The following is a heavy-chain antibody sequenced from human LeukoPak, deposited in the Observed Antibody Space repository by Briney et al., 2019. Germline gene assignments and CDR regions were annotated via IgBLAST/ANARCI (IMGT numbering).Heavy chain of an antibody. CDR3: ARPYHYDTSGYYYPYFDF. Sequence: PGGSLRLPCAASGFTFSGYAMHWVRQAPGKGLEWVSVISHDGDTEYSADSVKGRFTISRDNSKNTLYLQMNSLRPEDTAVYFCARPYHYDTSGYYYPYFDFWGQGTRVTVSS. CDR1: GFTFSGYA. CDR2: ISHDGDTE. D-gene: IGHD3-22*01. V-gene: IGHV3-30-3*01. J-gene: IGHJ4*02.